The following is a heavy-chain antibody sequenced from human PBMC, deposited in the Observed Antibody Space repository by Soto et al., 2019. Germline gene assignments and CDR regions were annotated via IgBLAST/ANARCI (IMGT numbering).Heavy chain of an antibody. V-gene: IGHV4-61*01. CDR2: IYYSGST. Sequence: SETLSLTCTVSGGSVSSGSYYWSWIRQPPGKGLEWIGYIYYSGSTNYSPSLKSRVTISVDTSKNQFSLKLTSVTAADTAVYYCARVSYNWNPNWFDPWGQGSLVTVSS. CDR3: ARVSYNWNPNWFDP. D-gene: IGHD1-20*01. J-gene: IGHJ5*02. CDR1: GGSVSSGSYY.